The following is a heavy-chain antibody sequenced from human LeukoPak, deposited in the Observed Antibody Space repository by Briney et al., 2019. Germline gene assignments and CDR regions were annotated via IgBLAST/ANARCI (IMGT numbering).Heavy chain of an antibody. D-gene: IGHD7-27*01. V-gene: IGHV3-74*01. CDR3: ARDRSPTNGGFDY. J-gene: IGHJ4*02. CDR1: GFTFSDYW. CDR2: INIDGSDT. Sequence: PGGSLRLSCAASGFTFSDYWMHWVRQDPGTGLVWVSCINIDGSDTTYADSVKGRFTISRDNAKSTLYLQMNSLRVEDTAVYFYARDRSPTNGGFDYWGQGTLVTVSS.